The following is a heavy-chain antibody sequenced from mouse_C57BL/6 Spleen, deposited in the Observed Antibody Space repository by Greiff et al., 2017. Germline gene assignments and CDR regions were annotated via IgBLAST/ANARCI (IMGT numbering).Heavy chain of an antibody. J-gene: IGHJ4*01. D-gene: IGHD5-5*01. CDR1: GYTFTDYE. CDR3: TTNYGTWFAY. Sequence: LVESGAELVRPGASVTLSCKASGYTFTDYEMHWVKQTPVHGLEWIGAIDPETGGTAYNQKFKGKAILTADKSSSTAYMELRSLTSEDSAVYYCTTNYGTWFAYWGQGTSVTVSS. CDR2: IDPETGGT. V-gene: IGHV1-15*01.